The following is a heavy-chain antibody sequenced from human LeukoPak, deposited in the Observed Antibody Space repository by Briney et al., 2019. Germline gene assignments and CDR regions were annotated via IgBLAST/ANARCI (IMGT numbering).Heavy chain of an antibody. D-gene: IGHD6-19*01. CDR3: AKVNTRSIAVAGKGWFDP. CDR2: ISGSGGST. CDR1: GFTFSSYA. J-gene: IGHJ5*02. Sequence: GGSLRLSCAASGFTFSSYARSWVRQAPGKGLEWVSAISGSGGSTYYADSVKGRFTISRDNSKNTLYLQMNSLRAEDTAVYYCAKVNTRSIAVAGKGWFDPWSQGTLVTVSS. V-gene: IGHV3-23*01.